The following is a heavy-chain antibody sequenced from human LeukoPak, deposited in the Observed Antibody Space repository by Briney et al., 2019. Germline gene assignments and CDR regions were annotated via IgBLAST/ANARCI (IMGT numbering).Heavy chain of an antibody. Sequence: ASVKVSCKASGYTFTSYDINWVRQATGQGLEWMGWMNPNSGNTGYAQKFQGRVTITRNTSISTAYMELSSLRSEDTAVYYCARGRGSGSSYYYYMDVWGKGTTVTVSS. CDR2: MNPNSGNT. J-gene: IGHJ6*03. D-gene: IGHD3-10*01. CDR3: ARGRGSGSSYYYYMDV. CDR1: GYTFTSYD. V-gene: IGHV1-8*03.